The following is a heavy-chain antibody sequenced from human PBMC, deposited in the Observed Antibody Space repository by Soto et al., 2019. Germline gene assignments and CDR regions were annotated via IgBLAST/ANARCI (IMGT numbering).Heavy chain of an antibody. D-gene: IGHD2-15*01. Sequence: GESLKISCEGSGYSFTSYWIGWARQMPGKGLEWMGIIYPGDSDTRYSPSFQGQVAISADKSISTAYLQWSSLKASDTAMYYCARLLGYCSGGSCLYYYGMDVWGQGTTVTVSS. CDR3: ARLLGYCSGGSCLYYYGMDV. CDR2: IYPGDSDT. V-gene: IGHV5-51*01. CDR1: GYSFTSYW. J-gene: IGHJ6*02.